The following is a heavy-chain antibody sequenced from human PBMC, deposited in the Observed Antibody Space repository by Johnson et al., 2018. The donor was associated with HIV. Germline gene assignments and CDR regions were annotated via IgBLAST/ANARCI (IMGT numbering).Heavy chain of an antibody. CDR1: GFTFSNAW. V-gene: IGHV3-15*01. CDR3: AREFGQASSYAFDI. J-gene: IGHJ3*02. CDR2: IKSKTDGGTT. Sequence: VQLVESGGGLVKPGGSLRLSCAASGFTFSNAWMSWVRQAPGKGLEWVGRIKSKTDGGTTDYAAPVKGRFTISRDNSENTLFLQMNSLRAEDTAVYYCAREFGQASSYAFDIWGQGTMVTVSS. D-gene: IGHD3/OR15-3a*01.